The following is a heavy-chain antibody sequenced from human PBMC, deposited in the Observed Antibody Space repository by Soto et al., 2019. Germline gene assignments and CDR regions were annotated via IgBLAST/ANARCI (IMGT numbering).Heavy chain of an antibody. Sequence: PGESLKISCKGSGYSFTSHYIGWVRQMPGKGLEWMGIIYPDDSDTRYSPSFQGQVTISADKSISTAYLQWSSLKASDTAMYYCARLQAAAGDNDLTFDYWGQGTLVTVSS. D-gene: IGHD6-13*01. CDR1: GYSFTSHY. J-gene: IGHJ4*02. V-gene: IGHV5-51*01. CDR3: ARLQAAAGDNDLTFDY. CDR2: IYPDDSDT.